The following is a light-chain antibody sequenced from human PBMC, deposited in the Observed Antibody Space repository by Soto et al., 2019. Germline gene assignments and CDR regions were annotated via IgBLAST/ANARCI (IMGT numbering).Light chain of an antibody. Sequence: DIQMTQFPSSLSASVGERVTITCRASLPNSNNLAWYQQKPGKIPTLLIYAASTLQAGVPSRFSGSGSGTYYTLTISSRQPEDVAEYYCQKDNSAPLTFGGGTKVDIK. CDR2: AAS. CDR1: LPNSNN. J-gene: IGKJ4*01. CDR3: QKDNSAPLT. V-gene: IGKV1-27*01.